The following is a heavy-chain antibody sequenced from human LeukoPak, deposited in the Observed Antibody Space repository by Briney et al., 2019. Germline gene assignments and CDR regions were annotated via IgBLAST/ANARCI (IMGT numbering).Heavy chain of an antibody. CDR1: GSTTDDTG. CDR2: INWNGGST. D-gene: IGHD4-17*01. CDR3: ARVASRTYGDYFDY. Sequence: PGGSPTSPFATSGSTTDDTGMSWVRQAPGKGLEWVSGINWNGGSTGYADSVKGRFTISRDNAKNSLYLQMNSLRAEDTAFYYCARVASRTYGDYFDYWGERTLVTVSS. J-gene: IGHJ4*02. V-gene: IGHV3-20*03.